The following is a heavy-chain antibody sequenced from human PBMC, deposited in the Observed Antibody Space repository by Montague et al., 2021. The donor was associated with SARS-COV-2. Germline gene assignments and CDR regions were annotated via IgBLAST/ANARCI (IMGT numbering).Heavy chain of an antibody. V-gene: IGHV4-4*07. CDR3: TREGGSYHEDWFDP. J-gene: IGHJ5*02. D-gene: IGHD1-26*01. Sequence: SETLSLTCTVSDGSINNFYWSWIRQPAGKGLEWIGRIYSSGSTXXXPSXXXRVTMSIDTSKNQFSLNMSSVTAADTAVYYCTREGGSYHEDWFDPWGQGTLVTVSS. CDR2: IYSSGST. CDR1: DGSINNFY.